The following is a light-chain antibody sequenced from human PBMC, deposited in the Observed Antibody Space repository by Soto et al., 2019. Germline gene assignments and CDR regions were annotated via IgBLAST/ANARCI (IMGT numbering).Light chain of an antibody. V-gene: IGKV1-5*03. CDR2: KAS. CDR1: QSISSW. J-gene: IGKJ1*01. Sequence: DIQMTQSPSTLSASVGDRVRITFRASQSISSWLAWYQQKPGKAPKLLIYKASSLESGVPSRFSGSGSGTEFILTISSLQPDDFATYYCQQYNSYSTFGQGTKVDIK. CDR3: QQYNSYST.